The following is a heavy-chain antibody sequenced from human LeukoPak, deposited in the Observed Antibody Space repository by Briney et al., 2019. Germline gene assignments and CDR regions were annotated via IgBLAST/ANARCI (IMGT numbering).Heavy chain of an antibody. CDR3: ANSEWIQQLPDY. CDR2: ISGSGGST. CDR1: GFTFSSYA. V-gene: IGHV3-23*01. Sequence: PGGSLRLSCAASGFTFSSYAMSWVRQAPGKGLEWVSAISGSGGSTYYADSVKGRFTISRDNSKNTLYLQMNSLRAEDTAVYYCANSEWIQQLPDYWGQGTPVTVSS. J-gene: IGHJ4*02. D-gene: IGHD5-18*01.